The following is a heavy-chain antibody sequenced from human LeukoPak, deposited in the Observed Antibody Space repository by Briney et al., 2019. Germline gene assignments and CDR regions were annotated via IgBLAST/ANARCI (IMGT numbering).Heavy chain of an antibody. J-gene: IGHJ6*02. CDR3: AREGAGDYYYGMDV. D-gene: IGHD1-26*01. CDR2: ISYDGSNK. Sequence: PGGSLRLSCAASGFTFSSYAMHWVRQAPGKRLEWAAVISYDGSNKYYADSVKGRFTISRDNSKNTLYLQMNSLRAEDTAVYYCAREGAGDYYYGMDVWGQGTTVTVPS. CDR1: GFTFSSYA. V-gene: IGHV3-30-3*01.